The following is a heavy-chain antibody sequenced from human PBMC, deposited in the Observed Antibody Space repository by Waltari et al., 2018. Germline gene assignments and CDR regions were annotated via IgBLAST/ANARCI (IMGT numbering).Heavy chain of an antibody. V-gene: IGHV1-46*01. CDR3: ARVDSTRGSFDI. J-gene: IGHJ3*02. CDR2: VNPRGSGS. CDR1: GYTFTNHY. Sequence: LVQSGAEVENPAASVTVSCKVSGYTFTNHYIHWLRQSHALGLEWLGAVNPRGSGSTFAHKLFGRISLTRDTSTSTVYMDLSGLRSDDTAVYFCARVDSTRGSFDIWGQGTLVTVSS.